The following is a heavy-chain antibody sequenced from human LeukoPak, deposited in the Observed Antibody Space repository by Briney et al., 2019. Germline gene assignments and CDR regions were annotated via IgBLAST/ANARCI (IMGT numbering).Heavy chain of an antibody. CDR2: IYYGGNT. CDR1: GGSISNGGFY. V-gene: IGHV4-31*03. J-gene: IGHJ5*02. D-gene: IGHD2-15*01. Sequence: PSETLSLICTVSGGSISNGGFYWSWIRQHPGKGLEWIGYIYYGGNTYYNPSLKSRVTISVDTSKNQFSLKLSSVTAADTAVYYCARGGSHCFDPWGQGTLVTVSS. CDR3: ARGGSHCFDP.